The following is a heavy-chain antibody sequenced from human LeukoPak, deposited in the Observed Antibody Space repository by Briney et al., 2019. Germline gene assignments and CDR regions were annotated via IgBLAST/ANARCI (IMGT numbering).Heavy chain of an antibody. CDR3: GRTSQTFDY. CDR2: ISNDGRNK. V-gene: IGHV3-30*04. Sequence: GESLRLSCAASGFTFSNYAKNWVRQAPGTGLERVGVISNDGRNKYYADSVKGRFTNSRDNSKNTLYLQMNSLRPEDTAVYYCGRTSQTFDYWGQGTLVTVSS. CDR1: GFTFSNYA. J-gene: IGHJ4*02.